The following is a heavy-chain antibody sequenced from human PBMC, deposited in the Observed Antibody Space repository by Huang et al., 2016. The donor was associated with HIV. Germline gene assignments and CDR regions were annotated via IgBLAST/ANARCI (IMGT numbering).Heavy chain of an antibody. CDR2: VSPYNGDT. CDR1: GYTFSGYA. Sequence: VKLVQSGAEVKKPGASVKVSCKTSGYTFSGYAITWVRQAPGQGLEWMGWVSPYNGDTNYVQNLQGRVTITTDTSTTTAYMKLRSLTSDDTAIYYCARKFGRDFDYWGQGTLVTVSS. CDR3: ARKFGRDFDY. V-gene: IGHV1-18*01. J-gene: IGHJ4*02. D-gene: IGHD3-16*01.